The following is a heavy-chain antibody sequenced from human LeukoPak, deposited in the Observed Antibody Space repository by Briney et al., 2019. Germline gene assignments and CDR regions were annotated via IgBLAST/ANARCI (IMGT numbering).Heavy chain of an antibody. J-gene: IGHJ3*02. CDR1: GYTFTSYY. CDR3: TTLQKYGEDAFDI. Sequence: ASVKVSCKASGYTFTSYYMHWVRQAPGQGLEWMGIINPSGGSTSYAQKFQGRVTMTRDTSTSTVYMELSSLRSEDTAVYYCTTLQKYGEDAFDIWGQGTMVTVSS. D-gene: IGHD4-17*01. V-gene: IGHV1-46*01. CDR2: INPSGGST.